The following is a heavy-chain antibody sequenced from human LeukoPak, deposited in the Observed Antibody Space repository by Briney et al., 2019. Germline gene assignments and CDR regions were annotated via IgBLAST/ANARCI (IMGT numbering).Heavy chain of an antibody. CDR1: GYTFTSYY. CDR3: ARDNHDILTGYFPFDY. V-gene: IGHV1-46*01. CDR2: INPSGGST. J-gene: IGHJ4*02. D-gene: IGHD3-9*01. Sequence: ASVKVSCKASGYTFTSYYMHWVRQAPGQGLEWMGIINPSGGSTSYAQKFQGRVTMTRDMSTSTVYMELSSLRSEDTAVYYCARDNHDILTGYFPFDYWGQGTLVTVSS.